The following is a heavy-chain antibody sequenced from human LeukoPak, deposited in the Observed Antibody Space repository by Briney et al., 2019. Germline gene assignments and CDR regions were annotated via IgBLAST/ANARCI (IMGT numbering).Heavy chain of an antibody. D-gene: IGHD6-19*01. Sequence: ASVKVSCKASGYTFTSYDINWVRQATGQGLEWMGWMNPNSGNTGYAQKFQGRVTMTRNTSISTAYMELSSLRSEDTAVYYCARVGKRQWLGRTVEYFQHWGQGTLVTVPS. J-gene: IGHJ1*01. CDR1: GYTFTSYD. CDR3: ARVGKRQWLGRTVEYFQH. V-gene: IGHV1-8*01. CDR2: MNPNSGNT.